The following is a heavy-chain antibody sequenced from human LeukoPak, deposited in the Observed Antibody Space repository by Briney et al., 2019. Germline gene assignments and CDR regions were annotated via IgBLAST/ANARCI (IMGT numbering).Heavy chain of an antibody. CDR2: INHSGSA. V-gene: IGHV4-34*01. Sequence: SETLSLTCAVYGGSLSGYYWSWIRQPPGKGLEWIGEINHSGSANYNPSLKSRVTILVDTSKNQFSLKLSSVTAADTAVYYCARGHSPVTTKVSYFQHWGQGTLVTVSS. CDR1: GGSLSGYY. D-gene: IGHD4-17*01. J-gene: IGHJ1*01. CDR3: ARGHSPVTTKVSYFQH.